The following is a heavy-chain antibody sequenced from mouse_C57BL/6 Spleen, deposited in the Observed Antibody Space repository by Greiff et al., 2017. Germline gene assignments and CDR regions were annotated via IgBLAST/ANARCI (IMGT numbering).Heavy chain of an antibody. V-gene: IGHV5-6*01. CDR2: ISSGGSYT. CDR1: GFTFSSYG. CDR3: ARHYYGSSYDWYFDV. Sequence: EVQRVESGGDLVKPGGSLKLSCAASGFTFSSYGMSWVRQTPDKRLEWVATISSGGSYTYYPDSVKGRFTISRDNAKNTLYLQMSSLKSEDTAMYYCARHYYGSSYDWYFDVWGTGTTVTVSS. D-gene: IGHD1-1*01. J-gene: IGHJ1*03.